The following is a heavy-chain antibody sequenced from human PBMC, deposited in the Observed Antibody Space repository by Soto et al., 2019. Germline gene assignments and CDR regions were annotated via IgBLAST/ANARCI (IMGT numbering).Heavy chain of an antibody. D-gene: IGHD1-26*01. J-gene: IGHJ4*02. V-gene: IGHV3-23*01. CDR3: AKGYRSGNYWAYDY. CDR2: ISGSGGST. Sequence: GGSLILSCAASGFTFSSYAMSWVRQAPGKGLEWVSAISGSGGSTYYADSVKGRFTISRDNSKNTLYLQMNSLRAEDTAVYYCAKGYRSGNYWAYDYWGQGTLVTVSS. CDR1: GFTFSSYA.